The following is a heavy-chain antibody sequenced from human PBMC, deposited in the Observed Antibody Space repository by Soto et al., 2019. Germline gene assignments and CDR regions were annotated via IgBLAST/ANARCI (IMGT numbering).Heavy chain of an antibody. V-gene: IGHV3-30*18. Sequence: QVQLVESGGGVVQPGRSLRLSCAASGFTFSSYGMHWVRQAPGKGLEWVAVISYDGSNKYYADSVKGRFPISRDNSKNTLYLQMNSLGAEDTAVYYCAKGEAGLGAFDYWGQGTLVTVSS. CDR3: AKGEAGLGAFDY. CDR2: ISYDGSNK. CDR1: GFTFSSYG. D-gene: IGHD3-10*01. J-gene: IGHJ4*02.